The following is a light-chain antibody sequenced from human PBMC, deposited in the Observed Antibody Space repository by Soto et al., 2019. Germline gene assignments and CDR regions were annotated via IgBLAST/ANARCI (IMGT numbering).Light chain of an antibody. CDR2: RNN. CDR1: SSNIGSNY. J-gene: IGLJ1*01. Sequence: QSALTQPPSASGTPGQRVTISCSGSSSNIGSNYVYWYRQLPGTAPKLLIYRNNQRPSGVPDRFSGSKSGTSASPAISGLRSEDEADYYWEAWDDSLGGLYVFGTGTKVTVL. V-gene: IGLV1-47*01. CDR3: EAWDDSLGGLYV.